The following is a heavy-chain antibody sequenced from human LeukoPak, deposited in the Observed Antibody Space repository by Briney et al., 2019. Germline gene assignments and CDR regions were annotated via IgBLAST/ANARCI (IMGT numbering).Heavy chain of an antibody. CDR3: ARGPGSGYYVDFDY. J-gene: IGHJ4*02. Sequence: SETLSLTCAVYGGSFSGYYWSWIRQPPGKGLEWIGEINHSGSTNYNPSLKSRVTILVDTSKNQLSLKLSSVTAADTAVYYCARGPGSGYYVDFDYWGQGTLVTVSS. D-gene: IGHD3-22*01. CDR2: INHSGST. V-gene: IGHV4-34*01. CDR1: GGSFSGYY.